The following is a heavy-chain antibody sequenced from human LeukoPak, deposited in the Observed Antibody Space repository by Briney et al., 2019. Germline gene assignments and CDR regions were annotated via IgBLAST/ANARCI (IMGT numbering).Heavy chain of an antibody. CDR2: ISGSGGST. CDR3: AKEEYSSSYDY. V-gene: IGHV3-23*01. CDR1: GFTFSSYA. D-gene: IGHD6-6*01. Sequence: GGSLRLSCAASGFTFSSYAMSWVRQAPGKGLEWVSGISGSGGSTKYADSVKGRCTISRDNSKNTLYLQMNSLRAEDTAVYYCAKEEYSSSYDYWGQGTLVTVSS. J-gene: IGHJ4*02.